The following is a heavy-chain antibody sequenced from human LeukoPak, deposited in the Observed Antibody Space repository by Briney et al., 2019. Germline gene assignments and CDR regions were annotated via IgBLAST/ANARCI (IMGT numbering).Heavy chain of an antibody. CDR1: GWSFNDYY. J-gene: IGHJ5*02. V-gene: IGHV4-34*01. CDR3: ARGQVPAARGYNWFDP. CDR2: INARGDT. Sequence: PWETLSLTCAVYGWSFNDYYWNWIRQPPGKGLEWIGEINARGDTNYNPSLKSRVSISVDTSKKQFSLRLTSMIAADTAVYYCARGQVPAARGYNWFDPWGQGTLVTVSS. D-gene: IGHD2-2*01.